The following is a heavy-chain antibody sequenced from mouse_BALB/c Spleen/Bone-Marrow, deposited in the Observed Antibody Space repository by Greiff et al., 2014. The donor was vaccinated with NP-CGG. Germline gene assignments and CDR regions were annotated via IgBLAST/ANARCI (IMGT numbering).Heavy chain of an antibody. D-gene: IGHD1-2*01. V-gene: IGHV1S34*01. J-gene: IGHJ1*01. Sequence: LVKTGASVKISCKASGYSFTGYYMHWVKQSHGKSLEWIGYISCYNGATSHNQKFKGKATFTVDTPSSTAYMQFNGLTSEDSAVNYCARGDTTATHWYFDVWGAGTTVTVSS. CDR1: GYSFTGYY. CDR2: ISCYNGAT. CDR3: ARGDTTATHWYFDV.